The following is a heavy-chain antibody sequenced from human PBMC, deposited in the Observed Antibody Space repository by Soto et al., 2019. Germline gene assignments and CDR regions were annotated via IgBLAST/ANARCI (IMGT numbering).Heavy chain of an antibody. CDR3: AREVIKVTREINDAFDI. V-gene: IGHV4-31*01. CDR2: IYYSGST. J-gene: IGHJ3*02. Sequence: QVQLQESGPGLVKPSQTLSLTCTVSGGSISGDNYYWSWIRQHPRKGLEWIGYIYYSGSTIYNPSLMSQVTISVATSKNQCSLKLSSVTAADTAIYYCAREVIKVTREINDAFDIWGQGTMVTVSS. D-gene: IGHD2-21*02. CDR1: GGSISGDNYY.